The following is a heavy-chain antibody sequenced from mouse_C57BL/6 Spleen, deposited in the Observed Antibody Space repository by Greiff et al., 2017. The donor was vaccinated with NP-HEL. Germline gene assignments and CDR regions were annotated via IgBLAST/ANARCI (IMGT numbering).Heavy chain of an antibody. CDR2: INPSTGGT. CDR1: GYSFTGYY. D-gene: IGHD2-4*01. Sequence: VQLQQSGPELVKPGASVKISCKASGYSFTGYYMNWVKQSPEKSLEWIGEINPSTGGTTYNQKFKAKATLTVDKSSSTAYMQLKSLTSEDSAVYYCARSRSYEYEGFAYWGQGTLGTVSA. CDR3: ARSRSYEYEGFAY. J-gene: IGHJ3*01. V-gene: IGHV1-42*01.